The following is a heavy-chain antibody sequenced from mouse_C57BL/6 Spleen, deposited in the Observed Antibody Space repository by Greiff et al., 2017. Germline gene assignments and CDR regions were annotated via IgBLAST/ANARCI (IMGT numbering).Heavy chain of an antibody. J-gene: IGHJ4*01. V-gene: IGHV2-6*02. CDR3: ARNIQGGAMDY. CDR2: IWSDGST. CDR1: GFSLTSYG. Sequence: QVQLKESGPGLVAPSQSLSITCTASGFSLTSYGVHWVRQPPGKGLEWLVVIWSDGSTTYNSALISRLSISEDNSKSQVFLKMNSLEADDSAMYCCARNIQGGAMDYWGQGTSVTVSS.